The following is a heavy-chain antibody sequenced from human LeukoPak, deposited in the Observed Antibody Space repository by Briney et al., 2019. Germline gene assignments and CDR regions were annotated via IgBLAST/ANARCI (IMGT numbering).Heavy chain of an antibody. V-gene: IGHV3-15*01. D-gene: IGHD1-26*01. CDR3: TTDTRVVGATGFDY. CDR1: GFTFSNAW. CDR2: IKSKTDGETT. J-gene: IGHJ4*02. Sequence: GGSLRLSCAASGFTFSNAWMSWVRQAPGKGLEWVGRIKSKTDGETTDYAAPVKGRFTISRDDSKKTLYLQMNSLKIEDTAVYYCTTDTRVVGATGFDYWGQGILVTVSS.